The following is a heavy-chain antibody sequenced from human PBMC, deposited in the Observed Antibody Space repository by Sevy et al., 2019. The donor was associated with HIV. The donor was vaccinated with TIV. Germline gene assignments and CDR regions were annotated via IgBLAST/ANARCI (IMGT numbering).Heavy chain of an antibody. D-gene: IGHD1-26*01. J-gene: IGHJ6*02. Sequence: GGSLRLSCADSGFSFSTYSMNWVRRAPGKGLQWVSFISSGSSYIYYADSVRGRFTISRDNAKNSFYLQMNSLRAEDTAVYYCARDRGVGAHGDYGMDVWGQGTTVTVSS. CDR2: ISSGSSYI. CDR1: GFSFSTYS. V-gene: IGHV3-21*06. CDR3: ARDRGVGAHGDYGMDV.